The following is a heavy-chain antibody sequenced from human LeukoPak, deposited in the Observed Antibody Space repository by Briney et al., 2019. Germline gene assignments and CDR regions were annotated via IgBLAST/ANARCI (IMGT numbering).Heavy chain of an antibody. Sequence: GWSLRLSCAASGFTFSSYSMNWVRQAPGKGLEWVSSISSSSSYIYYADSVKGRFTISRDNAKNSLYLQMNSLRAEDTAVYYCARDGFMPTSLDYWGQGTLVTVSS. CDR2: ISSSSSYI. CDR1: GFTFSSYS. J-gene: IGHJ4*02. CDR3: ARDGFMPTSLDY. V-gene: IGHV3-21*01. D-gene: IGHD2/OR15-2a*01.